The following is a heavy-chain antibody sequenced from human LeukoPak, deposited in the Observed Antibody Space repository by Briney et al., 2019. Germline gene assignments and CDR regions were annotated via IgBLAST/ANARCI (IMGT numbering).Heavy chain of an antibody. Sequence: ASETLSLTCSVSGDSVSSSSYYWGWVRQSPGKGLEWIGDIYYSGRTHYTSSLKSRLTISIDTSKNEFSVRLTSVTAADTATYYCARRRYYDSTGYLDWGQGTQVIVSP. J-gene: IGHJ1*01. CDR1: GDSVSSSSYY. CDR3: ARRRYYDSTGYLD. CDR2: IYYSGRT. V-gene: IGHV4-39*01. D-gene: IGHD3-22*01.